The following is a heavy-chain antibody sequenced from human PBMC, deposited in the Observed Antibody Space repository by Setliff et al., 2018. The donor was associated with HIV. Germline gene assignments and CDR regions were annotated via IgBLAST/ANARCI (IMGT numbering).Heavy chain of an antibody. CDR3: ARYSGWSVGWFDP. D-gene: IGHD5-18*01. Sequence: SETLSLTCTVSGGSVSSGSYYWSWIRQPPGKGLEWIGYIYYSGSTKHNPSLKSRVTISLDTSKNQFSLKLTSVTAADTAVYYCARYSGWSVGWFDPWGQGTLVTVSS. CDR2: IYYSGST. V-gene: IGHV4-61*01. CDR1: GGSVSSGSYY. J-gene: IGHJ5*02.